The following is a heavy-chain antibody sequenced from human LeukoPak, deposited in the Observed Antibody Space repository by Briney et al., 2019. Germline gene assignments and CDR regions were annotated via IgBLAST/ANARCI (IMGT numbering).Heavy chain of an antibody. CDR2: ISPSGGST. CDR1: GYTFTSNY. J-gene: IGHJ5*02. V-gene: IGHV1-46*01. CDR3: ARDNYDFWSGYSTYNWFDP. Sequence: GASVKVSCKAFGYTFTSNYMHWVRQAPGQGPEWMGVISPSGGSTTYAQKFQGRVTLTRDMSTSTDYLELSSLRSEDTAVYYCARDNYDFWSGYSTYNWFDPWGQGTLVTVSS. D-gene: IGHD3-3*01.